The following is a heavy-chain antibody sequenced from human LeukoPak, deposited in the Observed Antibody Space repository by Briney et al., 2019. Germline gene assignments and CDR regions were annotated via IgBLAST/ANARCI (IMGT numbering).Heavy chain of an antibody. V-gene: IGHV5-51*01. CDR3: ARQPGAGWFDP. CDR1: GYSFTSSW. CDR2: INPGDSDT. J-gene: IGHJ5*02. Sequence: GESLEISCQAFGYSFTSSWIGWARQMPGKGLEWMAIINPGDSDTRYSPSFQGQVTISADKSISTVYLQWGSLKASDTAMYYCARQPGAGWFDPWGQGTLVTVSS. D-gene: IGHD3-10*01.